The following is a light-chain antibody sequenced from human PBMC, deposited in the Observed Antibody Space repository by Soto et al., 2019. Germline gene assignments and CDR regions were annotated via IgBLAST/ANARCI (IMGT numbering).Light chain of an antibody. CDR1: TSDVGGYDY. CDR3: SSYLGSSTLSGV. V-gene: IGLV2-14*01. Sequence: QSALTQPASVSGSPGQSITVSCTGTTSDVGGYDYVAWYQQHPGKAPKLMIYDVSSRPSGVSNRFSGFKSGNTASLTISGLQAEDEADYYCSSYLGSSTLSGVFGTGTKLTVL. J-gene: IGLJ1*01. CDR2: DVS.